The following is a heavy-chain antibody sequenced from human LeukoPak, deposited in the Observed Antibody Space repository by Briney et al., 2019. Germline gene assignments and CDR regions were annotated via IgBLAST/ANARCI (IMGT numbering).Heavy chain of an antibody. D-gene: IGHD6-19*01. J-gene: IGHJ5*02. V-gene: IGHV1-24*01. Sequence: ASVKVSCKVSGYTLTELSMHWVRQAPGKGLEWMGGFDPEDGETIYAQKFQGRVTMTEDTSTDTAYMELSSLRSEDTAVYYCATDPPDSSGWPLADHWGQGTLVTVSS. CDR1: GYTLTELS. CDR3: ATDPPDSSGWPLADH. CDR2: FDPEDGET.